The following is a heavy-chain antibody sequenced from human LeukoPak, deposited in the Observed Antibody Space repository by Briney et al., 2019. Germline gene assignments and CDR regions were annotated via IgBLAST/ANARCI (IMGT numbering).Heavy chain of an antibody. CDR1: GFTFSSYS. V-gene: IGHV3-21*01. Sequence: PGGSLRLSCAASGFTFSSYSMNWVRQAPGKGLEWVSSISSSSSYIYYADSVKGRFTISRDNAKNSLYLQMNSLRAEDTAVYYCARAPFDYPNNWFDPWGQGTLVTVSS. J-gene: IGHJ5*02. D-gene: IGHD5-12*01. CDR3: ARAPFDYPNNWFDP. CDR2: ISSSSSYI.